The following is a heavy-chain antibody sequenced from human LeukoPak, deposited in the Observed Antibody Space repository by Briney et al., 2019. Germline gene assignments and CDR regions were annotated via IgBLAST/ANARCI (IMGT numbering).Heavy chain of an antibody. CDR2: ITVDGRST. D-gene: IGHD4-11*01. J-gene: IGHJ6*02. Sequence: GGSLRFSCAASGFTFHDYAMQWVRNTPGKGLDWVSLITVDGRSTYHADSVKGRFTISRDNSKNSLYLQMNSLRTEDTGLYYCAKAPYRPIYYGVDVWGQGTTVTVSS. V-gene: IGHV3-43*02. CDR3: AKAPYRPIYYGVDV. CDR1: GFTFHDYA.